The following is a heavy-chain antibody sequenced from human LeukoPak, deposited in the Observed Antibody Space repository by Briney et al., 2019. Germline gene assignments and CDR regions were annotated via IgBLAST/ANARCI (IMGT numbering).Heavy chain of an antibody. Sequence: GGSLRLSCAASGFTYSSYSMNWVRQAPGKGLEWVSYISSSSSTIYYADSVKGRFTISRDNAKNSLYLQMNSLRAEDTAVYYCAGGKLIAAAGSNFDYWGQGTLVTVSS. V-gene: IGHV3-48*04. CDR1: GFTYSSYS. CDR2: ISSSSSTI. J-gene: IGHJ4*02. CDR3: AGGKLIAAAGSNFDY. D-gene: IGHD6-13*01.